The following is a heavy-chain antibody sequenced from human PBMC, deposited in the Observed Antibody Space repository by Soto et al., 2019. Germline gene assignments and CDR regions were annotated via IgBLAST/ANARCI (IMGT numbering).Heavy chain of an antibody. Sequence: GASVKVSCKSSGYTFTSYAMHWVRQAPGQRLEWMGWINAGNGNTKYSQKFQGRVTITRDTSASTAYMELSSLRSEDTAVYYCARDYGPDYGDYGEPAHYYYYYYMDVWGKGTTVTVSS. CDR3: ARDYGPDYGDYGEPAHYYYYYYMDV. CDR2: INAGNGNT. CDR1: GYTFTSYA. J-gene: IGHJ6*03. V-gene: IGHV1-3*01. D-gene: IGHD4-17*01.